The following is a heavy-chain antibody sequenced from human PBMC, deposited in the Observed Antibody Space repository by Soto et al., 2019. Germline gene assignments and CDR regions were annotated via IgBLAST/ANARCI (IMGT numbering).Heavy chain of an antibody. D-gene: IGHD1-26*01. J-gene: IGHJ6*02. CDR2: ISGSGGST. CDR1: GFTFSSYA. V-gene: IGHV3-23*01. CDR3: AKEPKVGATYYYYGMDV. Sequence: EVQLLESGGGLVQPGGSLRLSCAASGFTFSSYAMSWVRQAPGKGLEWVSAISGSGGSTYYADSVKGRFTISRDNSKNTLYLQMNSMRAEDRAVYYCAKEPKVGATYYYYGMDVWGQGTTVTVSS.